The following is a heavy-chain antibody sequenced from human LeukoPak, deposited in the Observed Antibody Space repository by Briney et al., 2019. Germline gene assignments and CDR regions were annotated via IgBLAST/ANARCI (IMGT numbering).Heavy chain of an antibody. CDR2: IRSSGFTI. Sequence: TGRSLRLSCAASGFTFSSYSMHWVRQAPGKGLEWVSYIRSSGFTIYYADSVKGRFTFSRDNAKNSLYLQMNSLRAEHTAVYYCARGGYDSSGYPSGYFDYWGQGTLVTVS. J-gene: IGHJ4*02. D-gene: IGHD3-22*01. CDR3: ARGGYDSSGYPSGYFDY. CDR1: GFTFSSYS. V-gene: IGHV3-48*04.